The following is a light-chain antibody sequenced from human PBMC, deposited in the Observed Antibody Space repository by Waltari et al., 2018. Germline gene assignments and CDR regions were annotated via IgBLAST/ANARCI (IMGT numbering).Light chain of an antibody. CDR1: HSHPAAGSE. CDR2: ANT. J-gene: IGLJ2*01. CDR3: QSYDTSLSGSRV. V-gene: IGLV1-40*01. Sequence: QSVPTQPRSVTGAPGQRVTISCSGSHSHPAAGSEVHWYQQRPATAPKLPISANTNRPSGVPDRFSGSKSGTSASLAITGLQAEDEADYYCQSYDTSLSGSRVFGGGTKLTVL.